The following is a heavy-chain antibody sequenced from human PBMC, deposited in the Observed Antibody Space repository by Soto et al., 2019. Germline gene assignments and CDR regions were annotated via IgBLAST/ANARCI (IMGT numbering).Heavy chain of an antibody. J-gene: IGHJ3*02. CDR3: AKGTNTLPDAFDI. V-gene: IGHV3-23*01. Sequence: PGGSLRLSCAASGFTFSSYAMSWVRQAPGKGQEWVSAISGSGGSTYYADSVKGRFTISRDNSKNTLYLQMNSLRAEDIAVYYCAKGTNTLPDAFDIWGQGTMVTVSS. CDR2: ISGSGGST. CDR1: GFTFSSYA.